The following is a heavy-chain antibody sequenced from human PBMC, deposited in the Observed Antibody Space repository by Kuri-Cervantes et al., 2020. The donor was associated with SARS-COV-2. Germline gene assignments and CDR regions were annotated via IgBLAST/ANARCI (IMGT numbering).Heavy chain of an antibody. Sequence: GESLKISCKGSGYIFTSYWIGWVRQMPGKGLEWRGILYPGDCDNRYSPSFQGQVTISADKSISTAYLQWSSLKASDTAMYYCARHASNYDFWGGYYPPGGGMDVWGQGTTVTVSS. CDR2: LYPGDCDN. J-gene: IGHJ6*02. V-gene: IGHV5-51*01. CDR3: ARHASNYDFWGGYYPPGGGMDV. CDR1: GYIFTSYW. D-gene: IGHD3-3*01.